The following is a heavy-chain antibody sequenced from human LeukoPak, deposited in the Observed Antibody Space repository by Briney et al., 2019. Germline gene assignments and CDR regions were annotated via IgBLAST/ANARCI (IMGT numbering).Heavy chain of an antibody. CDR1: GFTFSSYG. J-gene: IGHJ6*02. V-gene: IGHV3-30*18. CDR2: ISYDGSNK. D-gene: IGHD3-22*01. Sequence: GGSLRLSCAASGFTFSSYGMHWVRQAPGKGLEWVAVISYDGSNKYYADSVKGRFTISRDNSKNTLYLQMNSLRAEDTAVYYCAKATINYYDSSGSDGMDVWGQGTTVTVSS. CDR3: AKATINYYDSSGSDGMDV.